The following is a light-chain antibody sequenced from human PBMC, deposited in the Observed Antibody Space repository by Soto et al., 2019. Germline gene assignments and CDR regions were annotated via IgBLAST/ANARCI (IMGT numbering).Light chain of an antibody. J-gene: IGLJ2*01. CDR3: AAWDDSLNGVI. V-gene: IGLV1-44*01. Sequence: QSVLTQPPSASGTPGQRVTISCSGSSSNIGSNTVNWYQQLPGTAPKLLIYTNTQRPSGVPDRFSGSKSGTSASLAINGLQSEDEADYYCAAWDDSLNGVIFGGGTKLTVL. CDR2: TNT. CDR1: SSNIGSNT.